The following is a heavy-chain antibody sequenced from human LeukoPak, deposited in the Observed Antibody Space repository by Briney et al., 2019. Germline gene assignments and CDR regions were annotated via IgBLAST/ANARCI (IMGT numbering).Heavy chain of an antibody. D-gene: IGHD3-22*01. Sequence: PGGSLRLSCAASGFTFNTYAMTWVRQAPGKGLEWVSGISGSGGSTSYSVKGRFTISRDNSKNTLYLQMNSLRAEDTAVYYCANSQYYYDSSGYGPSDYWGQGTLVTVSS. J-gene: IGHJ4*02. CDR2: ISGSGGST. CDR1: GFTFNTYA. V-gene: IGHV3-23*01. CDR3: ANSQYYYDSSGYGPSDY.